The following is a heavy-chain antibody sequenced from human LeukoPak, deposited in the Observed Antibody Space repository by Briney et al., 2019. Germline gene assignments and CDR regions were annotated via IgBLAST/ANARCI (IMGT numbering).Heavy chain of an antibody. CDR3: ASYSSSRPWVY. Sequence: SSETLSLTCTVSGGSISSYYWSWTRQPPGKGLEWIGYIYYSGSTNYNPSLKSRVTISVDTSKNQFSLKLSSVTAADTAVYYCASYSSSRPWVYWGQGTLVTVSS. CDR1: GGSISSYY. CDR2: IYYSGST. D-gene: IGHD6-13*01. V-gene: IGHV4-59*01. J-gene: IGHJ4*02.